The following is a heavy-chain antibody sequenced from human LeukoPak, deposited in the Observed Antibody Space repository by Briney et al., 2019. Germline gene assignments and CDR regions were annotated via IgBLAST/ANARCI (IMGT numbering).Heavy chain of an antibody. V-gene: IGHV3-21*05. CDR1: EFTFRRYS. D-gene: IGHD3-10*01. J-gene: IGHJ3*02. CDR2: IGSSGDI. Sequence: PGGSLRLSCAASEFTFRRYSMNWVRQAPGKGLEWVSYIGSSGDIYCADSVKARFTISRDNAKNSLYLQMNSLRAEDTAVYYCARDLRSGRPLDGFDMWGQGTMLTVSS. CDR3: ARDLRSGRPLDGFDM.